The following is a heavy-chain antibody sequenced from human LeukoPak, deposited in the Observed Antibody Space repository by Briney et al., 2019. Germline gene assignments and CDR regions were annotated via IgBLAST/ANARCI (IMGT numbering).Heavy chain of an antibody. CDR2: IYGGDSET. Sequence: NPGASLQISCKCSGSIFTNYWIGWVRQLPGKGLEWMGIIYGGDSETRYSPSFQGQVTISLDKSITTAYLQWSSLKASDTAMYYCARRVLAAVGYYFDSWGQGTLVTVSS. D-gene: IGHD6-13*01. J-gene: IGHJ4*02. CDR1: GSIFTNYW. CDR3: ARRVLAAVGYYFDS. V-gene: IGHV5-51*01.